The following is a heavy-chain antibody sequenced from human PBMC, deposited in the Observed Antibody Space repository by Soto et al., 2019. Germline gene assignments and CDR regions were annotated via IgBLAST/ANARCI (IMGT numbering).Heavy chain of an antibody. D-gene: IGHD3-3*01. CDR3: ARAAYDFWSGYYYYYYGMDV. CDR1: GGSFSGYI. CDR2: INHSGST. Sequence: SETLSLTCAVQGGSFSGYIWTWIRQPPGKGLQWIGQINHSGSTYYNPSLKSRVTISVDTSKNQFSLKLSSVTAADTAVYYCARAAYDFWSGYYYYYYGMDVWGQGTTVTVSS. J-gene: IGHJ6*02. V-gene: IGHV4-34*01.